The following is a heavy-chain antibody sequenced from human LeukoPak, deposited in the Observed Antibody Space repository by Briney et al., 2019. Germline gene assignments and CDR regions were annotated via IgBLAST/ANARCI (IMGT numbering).Heavy chain of an antibody. CDR1: GYTFTSYA. CDR2: INAGNGNT. V-gene: IGHV1-3*03. J-gene: IGHJ4*02. D-gene: IGHD4-23*01. CDR3: ARGGDYVGFDY. Sequence: GASVKVSCKASGYTFTSYAMHWVRQAPGQRLEWMGWINAGNGNTKYSQEFQGRVTLTRDMSTSTVYMELSRLRSEDTAVYYCARGGDYVGFDYWGQGTLVTVSS.